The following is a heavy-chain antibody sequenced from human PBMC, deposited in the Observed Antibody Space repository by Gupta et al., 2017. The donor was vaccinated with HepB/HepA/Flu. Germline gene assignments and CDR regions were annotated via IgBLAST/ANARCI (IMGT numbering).Heavy chain of an antibody. D-gene: IGHD1-1*01. CDR1: GFTVSSND. J-gene: IGHJ6*02. Sequence: EVQLVESGGGWVQPGGSLRLSCAASGFTVSSNDMSWVRQGPWKGLEWVSVIYSGCSTYYADSVKGRFTISRDNSKNTLYLQMNSLRAEDTAVYYCARVPYYYGMDVWGQGTTVTVSS. CDR3: ARVPYYYGMDV. V-gene: IGHV3-66*01. CDR2: IYSGCST.